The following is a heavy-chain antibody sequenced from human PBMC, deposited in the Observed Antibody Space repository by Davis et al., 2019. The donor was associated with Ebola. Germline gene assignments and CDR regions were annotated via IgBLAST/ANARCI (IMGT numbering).Heavy chain of an antibody. CDR1: GGSISSSSYY. Sequence: PSETLSLTCTVSGGSISSSSYYWSWIRQTPGKGLEWIGEINHSGSANYNPSLKSRFTISVDTSKNQFSLKLSSVTAADMAVYYCARGLSPNWVVVPDAPIDYWGQGTLVTVSS. CDR2: INHSGSA. CDR3: ARGLSPNWVVVPDAPIDY. J-gene: IGHJ4*02. D-gene: IGHD2-2*01. V-gene: IGHV4-39*07.